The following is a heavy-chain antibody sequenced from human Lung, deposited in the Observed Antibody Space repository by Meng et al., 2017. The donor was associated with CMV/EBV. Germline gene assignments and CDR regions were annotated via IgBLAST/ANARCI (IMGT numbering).Heavy chain of an antibody. CDR3: ARDLYNSYSTSTDYYPYYFDY. V-gene: IGHV3-23*01. J-gene: IGHJ4*02. CDR2: ISRSGDST. Sequence: AQLLESXXHLVQXGGSLRLSXSASGFNFNTYAMTWVRQAPGKGLEWVSAISRSGDSTYYADSVKGRFTISRDNSKNTLYLQMNSLRAEDTAVYYCARDLYNSYSTSTDYYPYYFDYWGQGTLVTVSS. CDR1: GFNFNTYA. D-gene: IGHD3-22*01.